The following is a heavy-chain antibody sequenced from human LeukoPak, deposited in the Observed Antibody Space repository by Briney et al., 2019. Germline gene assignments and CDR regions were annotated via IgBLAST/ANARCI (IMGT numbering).Heavy chain of an antibody. D-gene: IGHD3-16*01. CDR2: IYTSGST. J-gene: IGHJ6*03. CDR1: GGSISSGSYY. CDR3: ARSADGAVDNYYYYYYMDV. Sequence: SETLPLTCTVSGGSISSGSYYWSWIRQPAGKGLEWIGRIYTSGSTNYNPSLKSRVTISVDTSKNQFSLKLSSVTAADTAVYYCARSADGAVDNYYYYYYMDVWGKGTMATVSS. V-gene: IGHV4-61*02.